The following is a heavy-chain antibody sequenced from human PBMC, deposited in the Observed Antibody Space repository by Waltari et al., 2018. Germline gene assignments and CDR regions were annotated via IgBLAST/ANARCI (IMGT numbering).Heavy chain of an antibody. V-gene: IGHV1-2*06. CDR1: GYTFTGYY. Sequence: QVQLVQSGAEVKKPGASVKVSCKASGYTFTGYYMHWVRQAPGQGLEWMGRINPNSGGTNYAQKFQGRVTMTRDTSISTAYMELSRLRSDDTAVYYCARDGRRYYYYYGMDVWGQGTTVTVSS. CDR2: INPNSGGT. J-gene: IGHJ6*02. CDR3: ARDGRRYYYYYGMDV.